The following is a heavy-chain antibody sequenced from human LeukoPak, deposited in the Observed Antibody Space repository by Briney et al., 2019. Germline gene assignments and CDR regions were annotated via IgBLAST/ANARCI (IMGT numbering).Heavy chain of an antibody. J-gene: IGHJ4*02. CDR2: ISSGSDYI. D-gene: IGHD6-13*01. CDR1: GFTFGRYS. CDR3: ASVSYSSSLPNFDS. V-gene: IGHV3-21*01. Sequence: GGSLRLSCAASGFTFGRYSLHWVRQAPGKGLEWVASISSGSDYIYYGDSVKGRFTISRDNAKNSLYLQMNSLRAEDTAVYYCASVSYSSSLPNFDSWGQGTLVTVSS.